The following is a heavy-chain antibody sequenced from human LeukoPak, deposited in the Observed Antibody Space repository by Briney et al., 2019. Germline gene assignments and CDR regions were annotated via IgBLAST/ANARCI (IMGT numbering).Heavy chain of an antibody. Sequence: SETLSLTCIVSAYSINNGYFWGWIRQPPGKGLEWIGNIYHSGNTYYNPSLESRVTISLDTSKNQFSLKLSSVTAADTAMYYCAKSGGYGLIDYWGQGTRVTVSS. CDR1: AYSINNGYF. V-gene: IGHV4-38-2*02. D-gene: IGHD1-26*01. CDR3: AKSGGYGLIDY. CDR2: IYHSGNT. J-gene: IGHJ4*02.